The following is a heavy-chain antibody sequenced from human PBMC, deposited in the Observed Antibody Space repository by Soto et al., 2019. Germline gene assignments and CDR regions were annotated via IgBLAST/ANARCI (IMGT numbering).Heavy chain of an antibody. CDR3: AHVAAIGATLAPSHWFAP. J-gene: IGHJ5*02. Sequence: SGAALVKPTQTVALNCTFSGFSLSNRGVGVGWIRQPPGKALEWLALIYWDDDKRYSPSLKSRLTITKDTSKNQVVLTMTNMDPVDTATYYCAHVAAIGATLAPSHWFAPWGQGTLVPFSS. V-gene: IGHV2-5*02. CDR1: GFSLSNRGVG. CDR2: IYWDDDK. D-gene: IGHD1-26*01.